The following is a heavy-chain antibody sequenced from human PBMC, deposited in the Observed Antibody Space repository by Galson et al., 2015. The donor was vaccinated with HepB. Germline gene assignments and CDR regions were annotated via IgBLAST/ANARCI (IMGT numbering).Heavy chain of an antibody. CDR2: ISSSSGTI. CDR1: GFTFSNYN. CDR3: ARGGIPITMRGCFQD. Sequence: SLRLSCAASGFTFSNYNMNWVRQAPGKGLEWVSYISSSSGTIHYVDSVKGRFTISRDNAKNSLYLQMNSLRDEDTAVYYCARGGIPITMRGCFQDWGQGTLVTVSS. J-gene: IGHJ1*01. D-gene: IGHD3-22*01. V-gene: IGHV3-48*02.